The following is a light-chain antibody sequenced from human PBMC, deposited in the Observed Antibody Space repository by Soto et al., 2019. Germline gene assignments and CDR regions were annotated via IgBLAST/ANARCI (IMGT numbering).Light chain of an antibody. CDR2: AAS. Sequence: DIQMTQSPSSLSASVGDIVTITCRASQSVATYLNWYQQKSGRAPKLLICAASTLQSGVPSRFSGSGSGVDFTLNVSNLQPGDCATYYGQQTFSVPPTFGGGTKVELK. V-gene: IGKV1-39*01. J-gene: IGKJ4*01. CDR1: QSVATY. CDR3: QQTFSVPPT.